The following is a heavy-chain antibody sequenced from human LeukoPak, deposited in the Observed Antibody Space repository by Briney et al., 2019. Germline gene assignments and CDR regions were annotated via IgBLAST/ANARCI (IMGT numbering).Heavy chain of an antibody. D-gene: IGHD6-25*01. CDR2: IIPIFGTA. J-gene: IGHJ6*03. Sequence: GASVKVSCKASGGTFSSYAISWVRQAPGQGLEWMGGIIPIFGTANYAQKFQGRVTITRNTSISTAYMELSSLRSEDTAVYYCGRGLGESSEYYYYYYYMDVWGKGTTVTVSS. CDR1: GGTFSSYA. CDR3: GRGLGESSEYYYYYYYMDV. V-gene: IGHV1-69*05.